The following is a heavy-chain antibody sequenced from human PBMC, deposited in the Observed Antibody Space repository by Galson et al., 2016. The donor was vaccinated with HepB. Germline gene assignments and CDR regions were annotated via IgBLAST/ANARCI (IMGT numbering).Heavy chain of an antibody. CDR2: INTNTGNP. CDR3: ASNLVATAIDALDI. D-gene: IGHD2-21*02. J-gene: IGHJ3*02. Sequence: SVKVSCKASGYTFTNYPMNWVRQAPGQGLEWMGWINTNTGNPTYAQGFTGRFVFSLDTSVNTAYLQIDSLKAEDTAVYYCASNLVATAIDALDIWGQGTMVTVSS. V-gene: IGHV7-4-1*01. CDR1: GYTFTNYP.